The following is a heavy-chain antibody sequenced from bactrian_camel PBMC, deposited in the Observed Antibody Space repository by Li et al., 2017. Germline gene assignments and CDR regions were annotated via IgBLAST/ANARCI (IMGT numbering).Heavy chain of an antibody. Sequence: HVQLVESGGGSVQPGGSLRLACTASGFTYSNYCMAWFRQVPGKGTEGVAAMDSDGSTYYADSVKGRFTISRDNAKNTVYLQMNSLKSEDTALYYCAKVLVGFTGWDFGYWGQGTQVTVS. J-gene: IGHJ6*01. V-gene: IGHV3S1*01. CDR2: MDSDGST. D-gene: IGHD5*01. CDR3: AKVLVGFTGWDFGY. CDR1: GFTYSNYC.